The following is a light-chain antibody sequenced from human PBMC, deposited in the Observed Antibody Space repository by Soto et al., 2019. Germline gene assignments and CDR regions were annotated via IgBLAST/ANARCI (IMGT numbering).Light chain of an antibody. J-gene: IGLJ1*01. CDR1: SSDVGGYNY. CDR3: TSYGSPSTRYV. V-gene: IGLV2-14*01. CDR2: EVS. Sequence: QSALTQPASVSGSPGQSITISCTGTSSDVGGYNYVSWYQQHPGKAPKLMIYEVSNRPSGVSNRFSGSKSGNTASLTISGLQAEDEADYFGTSYGSPSTRYVFGTGPSSPS.